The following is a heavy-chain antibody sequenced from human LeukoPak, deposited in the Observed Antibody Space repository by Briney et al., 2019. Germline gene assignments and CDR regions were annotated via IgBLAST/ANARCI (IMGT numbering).Heavy chain of an antibody. D-gene: IGHD3-10*01. Sequence: KPSETLSLTCTVSGGSISSGSYYWSWIRQPAGKGLEWIGRIYTSGSTNYNPSLKSRVTISVDTSKNQFSLKLSSVTAADTAVYYCARDVGYYGSGSYYDNWFDPWGQGTLVTVSS. V-gene: IGHV4-61*02. CDR3: ARDVGYYGSGSYYDNWFDP. CDR2: IYTSGST. J-gene: IGHJ5*02. CDR1: GGSISSGSYY.